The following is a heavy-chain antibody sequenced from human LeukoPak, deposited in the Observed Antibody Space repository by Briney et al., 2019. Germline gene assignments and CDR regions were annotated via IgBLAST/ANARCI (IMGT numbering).Heavy chain of an antibody. J-gene: IGHJ5*01. CDR3: RLLFDC. CDR2: IKEDGSEK. V-gene: IGHV3-7*01. CDR1: GFNFSNFW. Sequence: GGSLRLSCAASGFNFSNFWMTWVRQASGKGLEWLANIKEDGSEKYYADSVRGRFSTSRDNARNSLYFPLNSLCAEDTAIYPCRLLFDCRGPGTLVTVS.